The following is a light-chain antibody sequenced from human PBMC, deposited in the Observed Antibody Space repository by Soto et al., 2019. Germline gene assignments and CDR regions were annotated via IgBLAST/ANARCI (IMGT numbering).Light chain of an antibody. CDR1: QNVAGD. Sequence: RVTTQSPATLSVSPGERATLSCRASQNVAGDLAWYQHKPGQAARLLIYRTSTRATGIPARFSGSGSGTEFTLTISSLQAEDFAVYYCQEYNGRSSFGQGTKVEIK. CDR2: RTS. CDR3: QEYNGRSS. J-gene: IGKJ1*01. V-gene: IGKV3-15*01.